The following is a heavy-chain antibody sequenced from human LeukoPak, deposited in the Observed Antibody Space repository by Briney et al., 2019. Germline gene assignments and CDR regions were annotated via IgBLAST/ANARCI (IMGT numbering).Heavy chain of an antibody. V-gene: IGHV3-7*01. J-gene: IGHJ4*02. CDR2: IKQDGSEK. CDR1: GFTFSSYW. D-gene: IGHD5-12*01. Sequence: GGSLRLSCAASGFTFSSYWMSWVRQAPGKGLEWVANIKQDGSEKYYVDSVKGRFTISRDNAKNSLYLQMNSLRAEDTAVYYCARDSGGYDCEAYFDYWGQGTLVTVSS. CDR3: ARDSGGYDCEAYFDY.